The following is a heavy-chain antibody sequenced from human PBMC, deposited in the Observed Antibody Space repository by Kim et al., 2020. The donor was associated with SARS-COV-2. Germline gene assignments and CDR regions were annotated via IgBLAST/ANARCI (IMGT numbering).Heavy chain of an antibody. V-gene: IGHV3-21*01. CDR1: GFTFSSYS. CDR3: ARVEYSYGYIDY. Sequence: GGSLRLSCAASGFTFSSYSMNWVRQAPGKGLEWVSSISSSSSYIYYADSVKGRFTISRDNAKNSLYLQMNSLRAEDTAVYYCARVEYSYGYIDYWGQGTLVTVSS. CDR2: ISSSSSYI. J-gene: IGHJ4*02. D-gene: IGHD5-18*01.